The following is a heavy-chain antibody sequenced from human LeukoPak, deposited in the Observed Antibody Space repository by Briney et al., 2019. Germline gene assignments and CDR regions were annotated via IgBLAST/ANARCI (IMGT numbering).Heavy chain of an antibody. Sequence: GGSLRLSCAASGFTFSSYAMHWVRQAPGKGLEWVAVISYDGSNKYYADSVKGRFTISRDNSKNTLYLQMNSLRAEDTAVYYCARTRPGGSSGWQQVLDYWGQGTLVTVSS. D-gene: IGHD6-19*01. CDR1: GFTFSSYA. V-gene: IGHV3-30*04. J-gene: IGHJ4*02. CDR3: ARTRPGGSSGWQQVLDY. CDR2: ISYDGSNK.